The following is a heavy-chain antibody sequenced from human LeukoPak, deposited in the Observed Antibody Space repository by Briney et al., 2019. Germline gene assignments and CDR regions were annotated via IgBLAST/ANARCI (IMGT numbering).Heavy chain of an antibody. J-gene: IGHJ4*02. CDR1: GFTVSSNY. CDR2: IYSGGST. D-gene: IGHD4-17*01. Sequence: GGSLRLSCAASGFTVSSNYMSWVRQAPGKGLEGVSVIYSGGSTYYADSVLGRFPISRDNSKNTLYLQMTSLRAEDTAVYYCARDTRTTVIPYFDYWGQGTLVTVSS. CDR3: ARDTRTTVIPYFDY. V-gene: IGHV3-66*02.